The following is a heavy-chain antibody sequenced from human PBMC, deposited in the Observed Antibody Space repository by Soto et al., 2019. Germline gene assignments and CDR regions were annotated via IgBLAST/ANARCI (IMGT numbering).Heavy chain of an antibody. J-gene: IGHJ5*02. CDR1: GFTFSSYW. D-gene: IGHD3-3*01. Sequence: GGSLRLSCAASGFTFSSYWMHWVRQAPGKGLVWVSRINSDGSSTSYADSVKGRFTISRDNAKNTLYLQMNSLRAEDTAVYYCARDLTIFGVAQVFDPWGQGTLVTVSS. V-gene: IGHV3-74*01. CDR3: ARDLTIFGVAQVFDP. CDR2: INSDGSST.